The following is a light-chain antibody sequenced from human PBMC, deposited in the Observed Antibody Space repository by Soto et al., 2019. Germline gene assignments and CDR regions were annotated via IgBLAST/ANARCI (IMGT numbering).Light chain of an antibody. CDR3: LSFARTTRSLV. Sequence: QSALTQPASVSGSPGQSITISCTGASSDIGSYDLVSWYQQHPGKAPKLMIFEVNKRPSGVSDRFSGSKSGNTASLSISGLQAEDEADYYCLSFARTTRSLVFGGGTKLTVL. CDR1: SSDIGSYDL. J-gene: IGLJ3*02. V-gene: IGLV2-23*02. CDR2: EVN.